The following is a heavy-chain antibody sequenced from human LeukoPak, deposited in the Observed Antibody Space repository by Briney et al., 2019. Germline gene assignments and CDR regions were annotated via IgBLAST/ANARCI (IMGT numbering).Heavy chain of an antibody. CDR2: IYTSGST. Sequence: SETLSLTCTVSGGSISIYYWSWIRQPAGKGLEWIGRIYTSGSTNYNPSLKSRVTMSVDTSKNQFSLKLSSVTAADTAVYYCASTYSSSWYGAFDIWGQGTMVTVSS. V-gene: IGHV4-4*07. CDR3: ASTYSSSWYGAFDI. D-gene: IGHD6-13*01. CDR1: GGSISIYY. J-gene: IGHJ3*02.